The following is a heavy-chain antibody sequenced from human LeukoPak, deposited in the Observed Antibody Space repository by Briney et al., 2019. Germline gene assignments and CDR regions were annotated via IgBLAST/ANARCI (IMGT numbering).Heavy chain of an antibody. V-gene: IGHV3-53*05. D-gene: IGHD2-15*01. J-gene: IGHJ3*02. CDR1: GFTVSSNY. CDR3: AKDGGSDPDAFDI. Sequence: GGSLRLSCAASGFTVSSNYMSWVRQAPGKGLEWVSVIYSGGSTYYADSVKGRFTISRDNSKNTLYLQMNSLRAEDTAVYYCAKDGGSDPDAFDIWGQGTMVTVSS. CDR2: IYSGGST.